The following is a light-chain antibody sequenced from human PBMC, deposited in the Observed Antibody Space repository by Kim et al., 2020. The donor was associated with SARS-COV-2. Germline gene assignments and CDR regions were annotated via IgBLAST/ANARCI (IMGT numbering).Light chain of an antibody. CDR2: KAS. J-gene: IGKJ2*01. CDR3: QQYDLYPYT. CDR1: HSISTW. Sequence: SASVGDRVPISCRASHSISTWLAWFQQKPGKAPTLLIYKASNLQSGVPSRFSGSGSGTEFTLTISSLQPDDFATYFCQQYDLYPYTFGQGTKLEI. V-gene: IGKV1-5*03.